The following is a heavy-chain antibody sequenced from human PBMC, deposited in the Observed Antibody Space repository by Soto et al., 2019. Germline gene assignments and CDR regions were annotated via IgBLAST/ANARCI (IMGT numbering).Heavy chain of an antibody. CDR1: GFTFSSYA. CDR2: ISGSGGST. CDR3: AKPYCSSTSCYALYYYGMDV. D-gene: IGHD2-2*01. V-gene: IGHV3-23*01. Sequence: EVQLLESGGGLVQPGGSLRLSCAASGFTFSSYAMSWVRQAPGKGLEWVSAISGSGGSTYYADSVKGRFTISRDNSKNTLYLQMISLRAEDTAVYYCAKPYCSSTSCYALYYYGMDVWGQGTTVTVSS. J-gene: IGHJ6*02.